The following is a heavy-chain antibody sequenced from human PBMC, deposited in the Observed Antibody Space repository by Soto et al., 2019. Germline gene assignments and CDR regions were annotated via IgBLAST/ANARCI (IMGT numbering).Heavy chain of an antibody. CDR2: ISGSGGST. D-gene: IGHD3-22*01. CDR3: ARGGGITMIVVVTIKGFDY. J-gene: IGHJ4*02. Sequence: GGSLRLCCAASGFTFSSYSMNGVRQAPGKGLEWVSAISGSGGSTYYADSVKGRFTISRDNSKNTLYLQMNSLRAEDTAVYYCARGGGITMIVVVTIKGFDYWGQGTLVTVSS. V-gene: IGHV3-23*01. CDR1: GFTFSSYS.